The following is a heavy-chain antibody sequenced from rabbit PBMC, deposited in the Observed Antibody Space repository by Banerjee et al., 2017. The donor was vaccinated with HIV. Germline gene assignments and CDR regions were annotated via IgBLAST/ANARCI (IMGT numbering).Heavy chain of an antibody. V-gene: IGHV1S45*01. J-gene: IGHJ4*01. CDR1: GFSFSSSYW. Sequence: EESGGDLVKPEGSLTLTCKASGFSFSSSYWISWVRQAPGKGLEWIACIAAGSSGSTYYASWAKGRFTISKTSSTTVTLQMTSLTAADTATYFCARSNDWGLEYFHLWGQGTL. D-gene: IGHD4-1*01. CDR3: ARSNDWGLEYFHL. CDR2: IAAGSSGST.